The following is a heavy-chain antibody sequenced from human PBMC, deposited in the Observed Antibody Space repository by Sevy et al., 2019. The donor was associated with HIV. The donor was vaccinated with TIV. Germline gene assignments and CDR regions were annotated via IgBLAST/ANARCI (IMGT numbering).Heavy chain of an antibody. J-gene: IGHJ4*02. CDR3: ARGYSSGYLYFDY. CDR2: INHSGST. CDR1: GGSFSGYY. V-gene: IGHV4-34*01. D-gene: IGHD3-22*01. Sequence: SETLSLTCAVYGGSFSGYYWSWIRQPPGKGLEWIGEINHSGSTNYNPSLKSRVTISVVTSKNQFSLKLSSVTAADTAVYYCARGYSSGYLYFDYWGQGTLVTVSS.